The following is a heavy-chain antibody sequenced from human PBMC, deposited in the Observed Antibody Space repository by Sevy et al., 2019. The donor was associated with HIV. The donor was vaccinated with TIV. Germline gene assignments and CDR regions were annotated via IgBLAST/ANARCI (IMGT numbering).Heavy chain of an antibody. V-gene: IGHV3-48*01. CDR3: ARDGLPAPAKFDY. J-gene: IGHJ4*02. CDR2: ITSSSSII. Sequence: GGSLRLSCVASGFTFKTYNMNWVRQAPGKGLEWVSYITSSSSIIYYADSVRDRFTISRDNDKNSLYLQMNSLRPEDTAVYFCARDGLPAPAKFDYWGQGTQVTVSS. CDR1: GFTFKTYN. D-gene: IGHD6-13*01.